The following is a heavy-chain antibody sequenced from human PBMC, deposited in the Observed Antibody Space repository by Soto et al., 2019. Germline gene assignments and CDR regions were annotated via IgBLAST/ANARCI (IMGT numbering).Heavy chain of an antibody. CDR1: GFSLSTNEVG. J-gene: IGHJ4*02. CDR3: ARLTDLYIMFDY. V-gene: IGHV2-5*02. D-gene: IGHD3-16*01. CDR2: IYWDDDT. Sequence: QITLKESGPTVVKPTQTLTLTCTFSGFSLSTNEVGVGWIRQPPGKALEWLGTIYWDDDTRYNPTLRNRLTITKDTPKDRVVLSVTDMDVTDKATYYCARLTDLYIMFDYWGQGTLVTVSS.